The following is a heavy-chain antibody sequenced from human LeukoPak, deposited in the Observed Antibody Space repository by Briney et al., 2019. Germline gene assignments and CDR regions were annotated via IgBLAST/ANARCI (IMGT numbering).Heavy chain of an antibody. D-gene: IGHD2-2*01. CDR1: GGSFSGYY. Sequence: PSETLSLTCAVYGGSFSGYYWCWIRQPPGKGLGWIGEINHSGSTNYNPSLKSRVTISVDTSKNQFSLRLSSVTAADTAVYYCISTSPIPQYYFDYWGQGTLVTVSS. J-gene: IGHJ4*02. CDR3: ISTSPIPQYYFDY. CDR2: INHSGST. V-gene: IGHV4-34*01.